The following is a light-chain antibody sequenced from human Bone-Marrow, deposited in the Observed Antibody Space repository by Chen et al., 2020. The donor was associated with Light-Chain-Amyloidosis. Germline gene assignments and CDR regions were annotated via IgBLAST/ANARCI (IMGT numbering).Light chain of an antibody. CDR2: AAS. V-gene: IGKV1-6*01. CDR3: LQDHNYPLT. J-gene: IGKJ4*01. Sequence: AIQMTQSPSSLSASVGDRVTITCRASQDISNDLGWYQQKPGKAPKLLIFAASSLQSGVSSRFSGSGSGTDFTLTISSLQPEDFATYYCLQDHNYPLTFGGGTKLEIK. CDR1: QDISND.